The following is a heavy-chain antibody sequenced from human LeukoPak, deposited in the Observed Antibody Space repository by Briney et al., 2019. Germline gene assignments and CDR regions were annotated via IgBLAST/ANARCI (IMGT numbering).Heavy chain of an antibody. CDR3: ARPRRGDTYGPDY. CDR1: GYTFTNYW. CDR2: IYPDDSDT. V-gene: IGHV5-51*01. D-gene: IGHD5-18*01. Sequence: GESLKISCQGSGYTFTNYWIGWVRQMPGKGLEWMGIIYPDDSDTRYSPSCRGQITISADKSISTAYLQWSSLKASDTAMYYCARPRRGDTYGPDYWGQGTLVTVSS. J-gene: IGHJ4*02.